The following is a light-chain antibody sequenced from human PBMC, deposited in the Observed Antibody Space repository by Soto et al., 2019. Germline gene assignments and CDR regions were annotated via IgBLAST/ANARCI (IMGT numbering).Light chain of an antibody. CDR1: SGHSSHA. Sequence: QPVLTQSPSASASLGASVKLTCTLSSGHSSHAIAWHQQQPEKGPRYLMKLNSDGSHSKGDGIPDRFSGSSSGAERFLTISSLQSEDEADYYCQTWGTGIQVFGGGTKLTVL. V-gene: IGLV4-69*01. CDR2: LNSDGSH. CDR3: QTWGTGIQV. J-gene: IGLJ2*01.